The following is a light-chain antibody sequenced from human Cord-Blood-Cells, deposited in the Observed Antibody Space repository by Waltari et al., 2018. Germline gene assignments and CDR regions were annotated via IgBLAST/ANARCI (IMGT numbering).Light chain of an antibody. CDR2: KAS. CDR3: QQYKSYSRT. Sequence: DIQMTQSPSTLSASVGDRVTITCRARQNSRSWLAWYQQKPGKAPKRLIYKASRLARGLPSRFSGSGSGTQFTLTISSLQPDDFATYYSQQYKSYSRTFGQGSKVEIK. J-gene: IGKJ1*01. V-gene: IGKV1-5*03. CDR1: QNSRSW.